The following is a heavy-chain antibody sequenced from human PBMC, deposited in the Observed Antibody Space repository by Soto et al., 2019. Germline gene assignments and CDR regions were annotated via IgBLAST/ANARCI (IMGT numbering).Heavy chain of an antibody. V-gene: IGHV4-34*02. CDR2: TRYSGET. Sequence: QVHLQQWGAGLVKPSGTLSLTCGVSGVSLRGYLWSWVRQPIGKGMEYIGETRYSGETDYNPSLKTRVSISVYTCKSQFSLTLSSVTAAETAVYYCARRPDGLDFWGQGTPVIVSS. J-gene: IGHJ4*02. D-gene: IGHD3-9*01. CDR3: ARRPDGLDF. CDR1: GVSLRGYL.